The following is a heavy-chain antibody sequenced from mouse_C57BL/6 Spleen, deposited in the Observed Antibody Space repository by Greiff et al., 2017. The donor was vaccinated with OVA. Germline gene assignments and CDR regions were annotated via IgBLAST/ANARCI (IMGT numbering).Heavy chain of an antibody. D-gene: IGHD1-1*01. V-gene: IGHV1-80*01. CDR1: GYAFSSYW. CDR2: IYPGDGDT. CDR3: ARWVTTVVEGFAY. J-gene: IGHJ3*01. Sequence: VQLQQSGAELVKPGASVKISCKASGYAFSSYWMNWVKQRPGKGLEWIGQIYPGDGDTNYNGKFKGKAPLTADKSSSTAYMQLSSLTSEDSAVYFCARWVTTVVEGFAYWGQGTLVTVSA.